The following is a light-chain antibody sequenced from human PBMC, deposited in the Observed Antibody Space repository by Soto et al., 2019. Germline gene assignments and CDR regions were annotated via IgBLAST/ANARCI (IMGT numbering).Light chain of an antibody. CDR3: QQRTDWPYS. CDR1: QSVSSY. Sequence: EIVLTQSPATLSLSPGERATLSCRASQSVSSYLAWYQQKPGQAPRLLIYDTFNRATAIPARFSGSGSGTDCTLTISSLEPDDFAVYYCQQRTDWPYSFGQGTKLEI. V-gene: IGKV3-11*01. J-gene: IGKJ2*01. CDR2: DTF.